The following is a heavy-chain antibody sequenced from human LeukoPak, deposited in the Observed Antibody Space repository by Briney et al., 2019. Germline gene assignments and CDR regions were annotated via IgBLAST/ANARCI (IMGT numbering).Heavy chain of an antibody. J-gene: IGHJ2*01. CDR3: ASRGVNPIYWSFAL. CDR2: IYSSGDT. Sequence: GGSLRLSCAASGFTVSSKYMSWVRQAPGKGLEWVSLIYSSGDTTYADSVKDRFTISRDDSKNTLYLQMNSLGAEDAAVYYCASRGVNPIYWSFALWGRGTLVTVSS. V-gene: IGHV3-53*01. CDR1: GFTVSSKY.